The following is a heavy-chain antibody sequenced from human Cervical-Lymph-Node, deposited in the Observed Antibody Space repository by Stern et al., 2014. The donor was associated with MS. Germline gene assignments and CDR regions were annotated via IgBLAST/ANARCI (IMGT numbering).Heavy chain of an antibody. V-gene: IGHV1-69*01. Sequence: VQLVESGAEVTKPGSSVKVSCKASGGTFSNHVIGWVRQAPGQGLEWMGGTIPIFGKAIYAQKFQGRVTITADESTRAAYMELSSLRSEDTAVYYCARAAYSTSSYNYWGQGTLVTVSA. CDR3: ARAAYSTSSYNY. CDR1: GGTFSNHV. CDR2: TIPIFGKA. J-gene: IGHJ4*02. D-gene: IGHD2/OR15-2a*01.